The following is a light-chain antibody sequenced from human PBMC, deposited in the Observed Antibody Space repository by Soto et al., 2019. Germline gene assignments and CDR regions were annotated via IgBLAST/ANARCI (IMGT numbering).Light chain of an antibody. CDR1: QSVSSS. J-gene: IGKJ4*01. CDR2: DAS. Sequence: EIVLTQSPATLSLSPGERATLSCRASQSVSSSLAWYQQKPGQAPRLLIYDASNRATGIPARFSGSGSGTDFTLTISSREPEDFAVYYCQQRSNWPLLTFGGGTKVEIK. V-gene: IGKV3-11*01. CDR3: QQRSNWPLLT.